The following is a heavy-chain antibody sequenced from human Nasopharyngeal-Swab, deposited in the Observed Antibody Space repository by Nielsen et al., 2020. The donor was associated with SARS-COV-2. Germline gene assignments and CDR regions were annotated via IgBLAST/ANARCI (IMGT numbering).Heavy chain of an antibody. CDR2: INPSDGST. J-gene: IGHJ6*02. Sequence: WVRQAPGQGLEWMGIINPSDGSTSYAQKLQGRVTMTRDTSTSTVYMELSSLRSEDTAVYYCARDKSMIVVVITTHPYGMDVWGQGTTVTVSS. D-gene: IGHD3-22*01. CDR3: ARDKSMIVVVITTHPYGMDV. V-gene: IGHV1-46*01.